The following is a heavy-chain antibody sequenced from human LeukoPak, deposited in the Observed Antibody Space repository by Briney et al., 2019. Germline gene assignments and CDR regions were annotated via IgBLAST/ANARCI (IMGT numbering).Heavy chain of an antibody. V-gene: IGHV4-59*05. CDR1: GGSISSYY. J-gene: IGHJ4*02. CDR2: IYYSGST. Sequence: SETLSLTCTVSGGSISSYYWSWIRQPPGKGLEWIGSIYYSGSTYYNPSLKSRVTISVDTSKNQFSLKLSSVTAADTAVYYCARHNLSSGTYYGGVDYWGQGTLVTVSS. D-gene: IGHD1-26*01. CDR3: ARHNLSSGTYYGGVDY.